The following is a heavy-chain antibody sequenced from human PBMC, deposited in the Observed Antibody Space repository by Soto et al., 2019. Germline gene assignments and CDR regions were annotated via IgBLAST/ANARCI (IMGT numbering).Heavy chain of an antibody. V-gene: IGHV1-46*01. CDR2: INPSGGST. J-gene: IGHJ2*01. Sequence: ASVKVFCKASGYTFTSYYMHWVRQAPGQGLEWMGIINPSGGSTSYAQKFQGRVTMTRDTSTSTVYMELSSLRAEDTAVYYCAKDSSRERWCFDLWGRGTLVTVSS. CDR3: AKDSSRERWCFDL. CDR1: GYTFTSYY.